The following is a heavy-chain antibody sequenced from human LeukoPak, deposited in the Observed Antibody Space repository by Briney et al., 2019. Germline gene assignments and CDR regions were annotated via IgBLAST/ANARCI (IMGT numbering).Heavy chain of an antibody. J-gene: IGHJ6*02. CDR2: VYSGGST. V-gene: IGHV3-53*01. Sequence: GGSLRLSCAASGFTVSSNYMSWVRQAPGKGLEWVSVVYSGGSTYYADSVKGRFTISRDNSKSTLYLQMNSLRAEDTAVYYCATSLEYDILTGYYNGGDGYYYGMDVWGQGTTVTVSS. CDR1: GFTVSSNY. CDR3: ATSLEYDILTGYYNGGDGYYYGMDV. D-gene: IGHD3-9*01.